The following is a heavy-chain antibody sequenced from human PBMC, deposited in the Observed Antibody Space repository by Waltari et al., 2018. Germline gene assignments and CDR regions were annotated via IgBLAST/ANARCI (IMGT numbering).Heavy chain of an antibody. Sequence: QLQLQESGPGLVKPSETLSLTCTVSGGSISSSSYYWGWIRQPPGTGLEWIGSIYYSGSTYYNPSLKSRVTISVDTSKNQFSLKLSSVTAADTAVYYCARDGTSYGGSYYSDAFDIWGQGTMVTVSS. CDR1: GGSISSSSYY. CDR2: IYYSGST. D-gene: IGHD1-26*01. V-gene: IGHV4-39*07. CDR3: ARDGTSYGGSYYSDAFDI. J-gene: IGHJ3*02.